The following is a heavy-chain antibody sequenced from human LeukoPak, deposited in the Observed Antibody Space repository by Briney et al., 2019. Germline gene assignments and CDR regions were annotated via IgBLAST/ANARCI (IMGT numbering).Heavy chain of an antibody. Sequence: ASVKVSCKASGYTFTSYGISWVRQAPGQGLEWMGIINPSGGSTSYAQKFQGRVTMTRDTSTSTVYMELSSLRSEDTAVYYCARFQSGVLRYFDWLLYDWGQGTLVTVSS. J-gene: IGHJ4*02. CDR1: GYTFTSYG. CDR3: ARFQSGVLRYFDWLLYD. D-gene: IGHD3-9*01. V-gene: IGHV1-46*01. CDR2: INPSGGST.